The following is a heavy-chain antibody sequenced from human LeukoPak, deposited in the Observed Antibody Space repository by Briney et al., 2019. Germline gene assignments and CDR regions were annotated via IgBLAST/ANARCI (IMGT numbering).Heavy chain of an antibody. V-gene: IGHV3-48*02. CDR3: ARELDSPRRGNDY. D-gene: IGHD2-2*03. J-gene: IGHJ4*02. CDR2: ISGRTSTV. Sequence: GGSLRLSCAASGFSFSSYTMNWVRQAPGKGLEWLSYISGRTSTVYYADSVKGRFTISRDNAKNSLYLQMNSLRDEDTAVYYCARELDSPRRGNDYWGQGTLVTVSS. CDR1: GFSFSSYT.